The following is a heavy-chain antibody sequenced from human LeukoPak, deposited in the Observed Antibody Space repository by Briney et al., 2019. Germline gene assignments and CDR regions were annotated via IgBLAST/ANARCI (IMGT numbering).Heavy chain of an antibody. CDR2: IYHGGST. V-gene: IGHV4-4*02. CDR1: GGSISSSKW. CDR3: ARVSLVRGAPDYYFDY. Sequence: SGTLSLTCAVSGGSISSSKWWSWVRQSPGKGLEWIGEIYHGGSTNYNPSLKSRVTMSVDTSKNQFSLKLSSVTAADTAVYYCARVSLVRGAPDYYFDYWGQGTLVTVSS. J-gene: IGHJ4*02. D-gene: IGHD3-10*01.